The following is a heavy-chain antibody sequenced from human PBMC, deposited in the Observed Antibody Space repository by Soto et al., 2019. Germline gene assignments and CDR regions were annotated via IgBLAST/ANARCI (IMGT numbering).Heavy chain of an antibody. CDR3: ARWYDYVWGSYRSYYYGMDV. D-gene: IGHD3-16*02. CDR1: GFTFSSYS. Sequence: EVQLVESGGGLVQPGGSLRLSCAASGFTFSSYSMNWVRQAPGKGLEWVSYISSSSTIYYADSVKGRFTISRDNAKNSLYLQMNSLRDEDTAVYYCARWYDYVWGSYRSYYYGMDVWGQGTTVTVSS. V-gene: IGHV3-48*02. J-gene: IGHJ6*02. CDR2: ISSSSTI.